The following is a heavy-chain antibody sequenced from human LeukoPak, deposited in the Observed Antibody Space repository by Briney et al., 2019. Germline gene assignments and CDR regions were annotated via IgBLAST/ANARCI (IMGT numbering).Heavy chain of an antibody. CDR2: ISGSGDST. CDR1: GFTFSSYA. CDR3: AKDQGSSWDYFDY. J-gene: IGHJ4*02. D-gene: IGHD6-13*01. Sequence: GGSLRLSCATSGFTFSSYAMSWVRQAPGKGLEWVSTISGSGDSTYYADSVKGRFTISRDNSKNTLYLQMNSLRAEDTAVYYCAKDQGSSWDYFDYWGQGTLVTVSS. V-gene: IGHV3-23*01.